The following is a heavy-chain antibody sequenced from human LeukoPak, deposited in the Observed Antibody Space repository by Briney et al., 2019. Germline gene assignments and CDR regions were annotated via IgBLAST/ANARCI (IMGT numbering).Heavy chain of an antibody. D-gene: IGHD6-19*01. V-gene: IGHV6-1*01. CDR3: ARDLRGIAVAGRLDY. CDR2: XYYRSKWYN. Sequence: SQTLSLTCAISGDSVSSNSAAWNWIRQSPSRGXXXXXXXYYRSKWYNDYAVSVKSRISINPDTSKNQFSLQLNSVTPEDTAVYYCARDLRGIAVAGRLDYWGQGTLVTVSS. CDR1: GDSVSSNSAA. J-gene: IGHJ4*02.